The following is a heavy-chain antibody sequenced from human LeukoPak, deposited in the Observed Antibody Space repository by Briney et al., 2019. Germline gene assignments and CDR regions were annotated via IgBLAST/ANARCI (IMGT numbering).Heavy chain of an antibody. CDR3: ARIDSSGYSTWYFDL. Sequence: SETLSLTCTVSGGSISSSSYYWGWIRQPPGKGLEWIGSIYYSGSTYYNPSLKSRVTISVDTSKNQFSLKLRSVTAADTAVYYCARIDSSGYSTWYFDLWGRGTLVTVSS. CDR1: GGSISSSSYY. V-gene: IGHV4-39*07. J-gene: IGHJ2*01. D-gene: IGHD3-22*01. CDR2: IYYSGST.